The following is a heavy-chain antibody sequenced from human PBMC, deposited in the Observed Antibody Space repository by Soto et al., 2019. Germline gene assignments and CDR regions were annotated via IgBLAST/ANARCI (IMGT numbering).Heavy chain of an antibody. D-gene: IGHD6-13*01. CDR2: IIPIFGTA. J-gene: IGHJ3*02. V-gene: IGHV1-69*01. CDR1: GGTFSSYA. CDR3: ARDPSPPLSGYSISWDDAFDI. Sequence: QVQLVQAGAEVKKPGSSVKVSCKASGGTFSSYAISWVRQAPGQGLEWMGGIIPIFGTANYAQKFQGRVTITADESTSTAYMGLSSLRSEDTAVSYCARDPSPPLSGYSISWDDAFDIWCQGTMVTVSS.